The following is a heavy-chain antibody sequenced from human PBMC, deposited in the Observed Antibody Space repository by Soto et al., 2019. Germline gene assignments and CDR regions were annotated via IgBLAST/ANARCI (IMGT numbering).Heavy chain of an antibody. CDR2: IKQDGSEK. D-gene: IGHD4-17*01. J-gene: IGHJ4*02. V-gene: IGHV3-7*04. Sequence: GGSLRLSWAAAGCTFSSYWMSWVSQAPGKGLEWVANIKQDGSEKYYVDSVKGRFTISRDNAKNSLYLQMNSLRAEDTAVYYCARDSIYGDYVDYWGQGTLVTVSS. CDR1: GCTFSSYW. CDR3: ARDSIYGDYVDY.